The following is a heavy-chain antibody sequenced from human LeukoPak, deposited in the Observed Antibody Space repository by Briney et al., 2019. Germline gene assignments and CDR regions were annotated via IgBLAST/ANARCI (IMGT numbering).Heavy chain of an antibody. D-gene: IGHD1-26*01. J-gene: IGHJ5*02. V-gene: IGHV3-7*01. CDR3: ARPGTYYRSLDP. CDR2: TKQDGSEK. Sequence: GGSLRLSCAASGFTFSNYWMSWVRRAQGKGLEWVANTKQDGSEKYYVDSVKGRFTISRDNAKNSLYLQMNSLRAEDTAVYYCARPGTYYRSLDPWGQGTLVTVSS. CDR1: GFTFSNYW.